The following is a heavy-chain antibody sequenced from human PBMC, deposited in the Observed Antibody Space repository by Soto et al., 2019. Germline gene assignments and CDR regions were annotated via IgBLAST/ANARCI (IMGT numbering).Heavy chain of an antibody. D-gene: IGHD3-9*01. J-gene: IGHJ3*02. CDR3: ARDVRYLDWFVVDAFDI. Sequence: ASVKVSCKASGYTFTSYDINWVRQATGQGLEWMGWMNPNSGNTGYVQKFQGRVTMTRNSSISTAYMELRSLRSDDTAVYYCARDVRYLDWFVVDAFDIWGQGTMVTVSS. CDR2: MNPNSGNT. CDR1: GYTFTSYD. V-gene: IGHV1-8*01.